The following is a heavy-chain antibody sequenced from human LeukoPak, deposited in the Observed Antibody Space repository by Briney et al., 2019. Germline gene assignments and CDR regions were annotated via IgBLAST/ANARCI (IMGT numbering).Heavy chain of an antibody. Sequence: GASVKVSCKASGYTFPIYDIHWVRQAAGQGREGMGWMNPDSGNTHFAQKFQGRVTMTRNTTIGTAYMELSSLTSEDTALCYVAVHLPGDYLDPWGQGTLVTVS. CDR2: MNPDSGNT. CDR3: AVHLPGDYLDP. D-gene: IGHD4-17*01. CDR1: GYTFPIYD. V-gene: IGHV1-8*01. J-gene: IGHJ5*02.